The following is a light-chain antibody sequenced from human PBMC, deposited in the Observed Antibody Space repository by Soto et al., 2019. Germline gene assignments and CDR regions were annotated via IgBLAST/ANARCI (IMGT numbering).Light chain of an antibody. J-gene: IGKJ1*01. CDR3: QQRSNWPWT. CDR2: DAS. Sequence: EIVLTQSPATLSWSPGERATLSCRASQSVRSNLAWYQQKPGQAPRLLIYDASNRATGIPGRFSGSGSGTDFTLTISNLEPEDFAVYYCQQRSNWPWTFGQGAKVEIK. CDR1: QSVRSN. V-gene: IGKV3-11*01.